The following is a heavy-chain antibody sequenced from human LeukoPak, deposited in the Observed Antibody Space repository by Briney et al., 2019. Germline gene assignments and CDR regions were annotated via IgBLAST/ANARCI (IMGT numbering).Heavy chain of an antibody. J-gene: IGHJ4*01. CDR3: AKDMDHDYDDYGFDY. CDR2: IYSDTST. CDR1: GFTVSSNY. V-gene: IGHV3-66*01. D-gene: IGHD4-17*01. Sequence: GGSLRLSCAASGFTVSSNYMSWVRQAPGKGLEWVSVIYSDTSTYYANSVKGRFTISKDNSKNTLYLQMNSLRAEDTAVYYCAKDMDHDYDDYGFDYWGQGTLVTVSS.